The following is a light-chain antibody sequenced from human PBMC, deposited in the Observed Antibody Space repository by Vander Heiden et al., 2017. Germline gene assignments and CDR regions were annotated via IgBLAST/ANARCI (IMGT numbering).Light chain of an antibody. J-gene: IGKJ1*01. CDR3: QQRINWPITWT. Sequence: IVLTQSPATLSLSPGERATLSCRASQSVSSYLAWYQQKPGQSPRLLIYDASNRATGIQARFSGSGYGTDFTLTISSLEPEDFAVYYCQQRINWPITWTFGQGTKVEIK. CDR2: DAS. CDR1: QSVSSY. V-gene: IGKV3-11*01.